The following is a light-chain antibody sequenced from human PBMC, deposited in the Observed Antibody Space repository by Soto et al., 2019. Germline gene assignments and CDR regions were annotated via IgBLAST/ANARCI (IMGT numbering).Light chain of an antibody. CDR1: QSVSSF. V-gene: IGKV3-11*01. J-gene: IGKJ4*01. Sequence: EIVLTQSPATLSLSPGERATLSCRASQSVSSFLAWYQQKPGQAPSLLIYDASKRATGIPDRFSGSGSGTDFPLTISSLEPEDFAVYYCQQRSNWPLTFGGGTKVEIK. CDR2: DAS. CDR3: QQRSNWPLT.